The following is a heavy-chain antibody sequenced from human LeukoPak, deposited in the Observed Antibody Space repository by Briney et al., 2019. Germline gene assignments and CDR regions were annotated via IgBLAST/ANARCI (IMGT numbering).Heavy chain of an antibody. CDR3: ARGSRLLFRRYAFYI. D-gene: IGHD3-10*01. CDR1: GGSFSGYY. J-gene: IGHJ3*02. V-gene: IGHV4-34*01. Sequence: SETLSGTCAVYGGSFSGYYWSWIRQPPGKGLEWIGEINHSGSTNYNPSLKSRVTISVDTSKNQFSLKLSSVTAADTAVYYCARGSRLLFRRYAFYISGHGTLVTVSS. CDR2: INHSGST.